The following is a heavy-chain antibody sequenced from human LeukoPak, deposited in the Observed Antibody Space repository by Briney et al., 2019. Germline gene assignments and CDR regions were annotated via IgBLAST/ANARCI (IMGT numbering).Heavy chain of an antibody. CDR2: ISGSGDTT. V-gene: IGHV3-23*01. D-gene: IGHD2-2*02. J-gene: IGHJ4*02. Sequence: GGSLRLSCAASGFTFSTCAMSWVRQAPGKGLDWVSVISGSGDTTYYADSVKGRFTISRDNSKNTLFLQMNSLTAEDTAVYYCAKGPPYCTSTSCYSDFDYWGQGTLVTVSS. CDR3: AKGPPYCTSTSCYSDFDY. CDR1: GFTFSTCA.